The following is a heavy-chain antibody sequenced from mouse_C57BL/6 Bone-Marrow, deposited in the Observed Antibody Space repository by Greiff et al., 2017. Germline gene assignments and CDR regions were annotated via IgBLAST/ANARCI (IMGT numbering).Heavy chain of an antibody. CDR3: AREWDSQANWVFYYAMDY. D-gene: IGHD4-1*01. CDR2: IHPNSGST. Sequence: VQLQQPGAELVKPGASVKLSCKASGYTFTSYWMHWVKQRPGQGLEWIGMIHPNSGSTNYNEKFKSKATLTVDKSSSTAYMQLSSLTSEDTAVYYCAREWDSQANWVFYYAMDYWGQGTSVTVSS. V-gene: IGHV1-64*01. CDR1: GYTFTSYW. J-gene: IGHJ4*01.